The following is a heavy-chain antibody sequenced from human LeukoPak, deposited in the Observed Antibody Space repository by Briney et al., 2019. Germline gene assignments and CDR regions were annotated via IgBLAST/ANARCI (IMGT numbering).Heavy chain of an antibody. D-gene: IGHD2-8*01. CDR1: GYTFTNYY. J-gene: IGHJ5*01. V-gene: IGHV1-46*01. CDR2: ISPSGAST. CDR3: ARAVLATKSEHWFDS. Sequence: GASVKVSCKASGYTFTNYYMHWVRQAPGQGLEWMGMISPSGASTSYAQKFQGRVTMTRDVSTSTVYMELSSLRSDDTAVYYCARAVLATKSEHWFDSWGQGTLVTVSS.